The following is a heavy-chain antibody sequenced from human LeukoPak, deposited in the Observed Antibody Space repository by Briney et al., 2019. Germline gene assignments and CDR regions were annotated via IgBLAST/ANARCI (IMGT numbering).Heavy chain of an antibody. J-gene: IGHJ4*02. CDR1: GFTFSSYA. V-gene: IGHV3-48*03. CDR3: ARVGLSLSMALDY. Sequence: GGSLRLSCAASGFTFSSYAMSWVRQAPGKGLEWVSHISSSGGIMFYADSVKGRFTISRDNAKNSLYLQMNSLRAEDTAVNYCARVGLSLSMALDYWGQGTLVTVSS. CDR2: ISSSGGIM. D-gene: IGHD3-16*02.